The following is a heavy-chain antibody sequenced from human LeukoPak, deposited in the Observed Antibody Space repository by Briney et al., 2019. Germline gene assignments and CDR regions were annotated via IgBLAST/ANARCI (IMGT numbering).Heavy chain of an antibody. J-gene: IGHJ5*02. CDR1: GFTFSTYS. D-gene: IGHD6-13*01. V-gene: IGHV3-21*01. Sequence: GGSLRLSCAASGFTFSTYSMNWVRQAPGKGLEWVSSISSSSSYIYYADSVKGRFTISRDNAKNSLYLQMNSLRAEDTAVYYCARAPYSGRPFDPWGQGTLVTVSS. CDR3: ARAPYSGRPFDP. CDR2: ISSSSSYI.